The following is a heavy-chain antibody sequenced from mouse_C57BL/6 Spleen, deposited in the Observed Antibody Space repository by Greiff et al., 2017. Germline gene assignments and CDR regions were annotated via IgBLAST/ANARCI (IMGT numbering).Heavy chain of an antibody. J-gene: IGHJ3*01. CDR1: GYAFSSSW. V-gene: IGHV1-82*01. CDR2: IYPGDGDT. CDR3: ARWGTGPFAY. D-gene: IGHD4-1*01. Sequence: VQLQQSGPELVKPGASVKISCKASGYAFSSSWMNWVKQRPGKGLEWIGRIYPGDGDTNYNGKFKGKATLTEDKSSSTAYMQLSSLTSEDSAVYFCARWGTGPFAYWGQGTLVTVSA.